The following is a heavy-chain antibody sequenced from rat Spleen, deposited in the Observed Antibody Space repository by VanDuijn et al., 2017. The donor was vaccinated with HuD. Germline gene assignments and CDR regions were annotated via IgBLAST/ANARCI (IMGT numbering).Heavy chain of an antibody. CDR2: ISYDGSST. CDR1: GFTFSVYD. Sequence: EVQLVESGGGLVQPGRSLKLSCTASGFTFSVYDMAWVRQAPTKGLEWVASISYDGSSTYYRDSVKGRFTISRDNAKSTLYLQMDSLRSEDTATYYCARQGGFAYWGQGTLVTVSS. J-gene: IGHJ3*01. CDR3: ARQGGFAY. V-gene: IGHV5-7*01.